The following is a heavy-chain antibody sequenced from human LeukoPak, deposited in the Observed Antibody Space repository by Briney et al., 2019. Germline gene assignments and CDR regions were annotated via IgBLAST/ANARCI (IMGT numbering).Heavy chain of an antibody. D-gene: IGHD5-12*01. CDR2: ISGRADRT. CDR3: AKESAYGPPRDYYFDT. Sequence: GGSLRLSCATSGFTFSSYAMSWVRQAPGKGPEWVSAISGRADRTYYADSVKGRFTSSRGNCKNTVYLQMSSRRAEDTALYYCAKESAYGPPRDYYFDTWGREPWSPSPQ. CDR1: GFTFSSYA. V-gene: IGHV3-23*01. J-gene: IGHJ4*02.